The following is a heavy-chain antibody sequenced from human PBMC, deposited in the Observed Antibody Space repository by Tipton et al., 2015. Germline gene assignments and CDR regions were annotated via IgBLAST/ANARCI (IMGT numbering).Heavy chain of an antibody. Sequence: VQLVQSGAEVKKPGESLKISCKASGYTFTTHWIGWVRLMPGKGPEWVGIVFPGDSDTRYSPSFQGQVTISADKSISTAYLQWNSLKASDTAMYYCATQYGRYFDYWGQGTLVTVSS. D-gene: IGHD4-17*01. V-gene: IGHV5-51*01. J-gene: IGHJ4*02. CDR3: ATQYGRYFDY. CDR1: GYTFTTHW. CDR2: VFPGDSDT.